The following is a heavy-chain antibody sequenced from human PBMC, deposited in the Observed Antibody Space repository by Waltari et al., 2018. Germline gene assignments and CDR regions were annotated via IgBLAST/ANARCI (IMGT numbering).Heavy chain of an antibody. J-gene: IGHJ6*03. CDR1: GGSISSYY. CDR3: ASGTHYYYYYYMDV. Sequence: QVQLQESGPGLVKPSETLSLTCTVSGGSISSYYWSWIRQPAGKGLEWIGRIYTSGSTNYNPSRKSRGTRSVDTSKNQCSLKLSSVTAADTAVYYCASGTHYYYYYYMDVWGKGTTVTVSS. D-gene: IGHD1-26*01. CDR2: IYTSGST. V-gene: IGHV4-4*07.